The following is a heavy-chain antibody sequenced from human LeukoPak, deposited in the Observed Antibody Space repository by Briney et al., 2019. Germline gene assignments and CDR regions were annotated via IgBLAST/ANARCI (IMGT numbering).Heavy chain of an antibody. D-gene: IGHD3-10*01. Sequence: SSETLSLTCAVSGYSISSGYYWGWIRQPPGKGLEWIGSIYHSGSTYYNPSLKSRVTISVDTSKNQFSLKLSSVTAADTAVYYCAREGTYYYGSGSSYWGQGTLVTVSS. CDR3: AREGTYYYGSGSSY. J-gene: IGHJ4*02. V-gene: IGHV4-38-2*02. CDR2: IYHSGST. CDR1: GYSISSGYY.